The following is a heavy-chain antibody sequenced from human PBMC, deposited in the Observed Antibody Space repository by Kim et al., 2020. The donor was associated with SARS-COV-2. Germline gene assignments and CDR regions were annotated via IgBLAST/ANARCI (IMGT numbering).Heavy chain of an antibody. CDR3: ARDKFNNGHDYTGKYYAMDV. J-gene: IGHJ6*02. CDR1: GFPFSNYG. D-gene: IGHD4-4*01. CDR2: IWFDGRSK. Sequence: GGSLRLSCAASGFPFSNYGMHWVRQVPGKGLEWVAYIWFDGRSKNYADSVKGRVTMSRDNSRNTLILEMNSLRAEDTAVYCCARDKFNNGHDYTGKYYAMDVWGQGTTVPVSS. V-gene: IGHV3-33*01.